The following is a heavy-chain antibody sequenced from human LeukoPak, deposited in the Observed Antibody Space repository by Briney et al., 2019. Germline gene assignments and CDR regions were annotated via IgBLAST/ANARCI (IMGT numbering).Heavy chain of an antibody. Sequence: SETLSLTCTVSGGSISSGGYYWSWIRQHPGKGLEWTGYIYYSGSTYYNPSLKSRATISVDTSKNQFSLKLSSVTAADTAVYYCARARDLTIFGVVNPGTLDNWGQGTLVTVSS. V-gene: IGHV4-31*03. CDR2: IYYSGST. CDR1: GGSISSGGYY. CDR3: ARARDLTIFGVVNPGTLDN. D-gene: IGHD3-3*01. J-gene: IGHJ4*02.